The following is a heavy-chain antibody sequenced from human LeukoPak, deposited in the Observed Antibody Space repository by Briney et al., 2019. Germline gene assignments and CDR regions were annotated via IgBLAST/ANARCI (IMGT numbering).Heavy chain of an antibody. CDR3: TRVLLWFGGKNFDY. D-gene: IGHD3-10*01. V-gene: IGHV3-23*01. CDR2: ISGSGGST. Sequence: GGSLRLSCAASGFTFSSYAMSWVRQAPGKGLEWVSAISGSGGSTYYADSVKGRFTISRDNSKNTLYLQMNSLRAEHTAVYYCTRVLLWFGGKNFDYWGQGTLVTVSS. J-gene: IGHJ4*02. CDR1: GFTFSSYA.